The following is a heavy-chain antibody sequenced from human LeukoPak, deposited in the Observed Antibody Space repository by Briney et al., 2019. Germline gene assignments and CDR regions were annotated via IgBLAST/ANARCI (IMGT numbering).Heavy chain of an antibody. CDR2: INPNSGGT. CDR1: GYTFTGYY. V-gene: IGHV1-2*02. CDR3: ARAVASARYYYYGVDV. D-gene: IGHD6-19*01. J-gene: IGHJ6*02. Sequence: ASVKVSCKASGYTFTGYYMHWVRQAPGQGLEWMGWINPNSGGTNYAQKFQGRVTMTRDTSISTAYMELSRLRSDDTAVYYCARAVASARYYYYGVDVWGQGTTVTVSS.